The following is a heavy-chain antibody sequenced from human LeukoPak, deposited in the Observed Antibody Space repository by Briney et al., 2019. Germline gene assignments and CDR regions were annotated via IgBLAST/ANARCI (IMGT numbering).Heavy chain of an antibody. CDR2: IYHSGST. D-gene: IGHD3-10*01. J-gene: IGHJ6*03. CDR1: GYSISSGYY. V-gene: IGHV4-38-2*02. CDR3: ASYNYYYYYMDV. Sequence: PSETLSLTCTVSGYSISSGYYWGWIRQPPGKGLEWIGSIYHSGSTYYNPSLKSRVTISVDTSKNQFSLKLSSVTAADTAVYYCASYNYYYYYMDVWGKGTTVTVSS.